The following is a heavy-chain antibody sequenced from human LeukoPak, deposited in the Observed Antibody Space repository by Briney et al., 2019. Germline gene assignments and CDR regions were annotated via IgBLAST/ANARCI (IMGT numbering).Heavy chain of an antibody. D-gene: IGHD3-22*01. CDR1: GFTFSSYG. CDR3: ANAEGDSSGYYHGWFDP. Sequence: PGGSLRLSCAASGFTFSSYGMHWVRQAPGKWMEWVAVLSYDGSNKYYADSVKGRFTISRDNSKNTLYLQMNSLRAEDTAVYYCANAEGDSSGYYHGWFDPWGQGTLVTVSS. V-gene: IGHV3-30*18. CDR2: LSYDGSNK. J-gene: IGHJ5*02.